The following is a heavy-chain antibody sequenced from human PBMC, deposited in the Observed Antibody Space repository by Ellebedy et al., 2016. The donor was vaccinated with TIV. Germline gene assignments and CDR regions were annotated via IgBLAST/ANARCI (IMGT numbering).Heavy chain of an antibody. J-gene: IGHJ4*02. Sequence: PGGSLRLSCAASGLTLSPSSMNLVRHSQGKGLEWLSYISASGATIYYADAVKGRFTITRDNARDLLYLQMSSLRAEDTAIYYGAREGWGETVRGYWGQGTQVTVSS. CDR3: AREGWGETVRGY. CDR1: GLTLSPSS. D-gene: IGHD3-10*01. V-gene: IGHV3-48*04. CDR2: ISASGATI.